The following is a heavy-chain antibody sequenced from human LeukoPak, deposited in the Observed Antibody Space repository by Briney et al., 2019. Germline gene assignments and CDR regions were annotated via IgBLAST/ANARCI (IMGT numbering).Heavy chain of an antibody. CDR1: GFTFSSYA. V-gene: IGHV3-30-3*01. Sequence: GGSLRLSCAASGFTFSSYAMHWVRQAPGKGLEWVAVISYDGSNKYYADSVKGRFTISRDNSKNTLYLQMNSLRAEDTAVYYCARVGYYYGSGSSNHPYYFDYWGQGTLVTVSS. J-gene: IGHJ4*02. D-gene: IGHD3-10*01. CDR3: ARVGYYYGSGSSNHPYYFDY. CDR2: ISYDGSNK.